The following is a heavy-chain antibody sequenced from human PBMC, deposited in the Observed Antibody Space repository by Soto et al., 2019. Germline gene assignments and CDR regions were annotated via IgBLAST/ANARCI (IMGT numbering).Heavy chain of an antibody. D-gene: IGHD6-13*01. CDR2: IYYSGNT. CDR3: VRDSGAAAAGWFDP. V-gene: IGHV4-31*03. J-gene: IGHJ5*02. CDR1: GESINTPHYY. Sequence: SETLSLTCTVSGESINTPHYYWSWIRQQPGKGLEWIGHIYYSGNTFHNPSLKSRVIISVDTSKNQLSLKLNSVTAADTAVYYCVRDSGAAAAGWFDPWGQGTLVTVSS.